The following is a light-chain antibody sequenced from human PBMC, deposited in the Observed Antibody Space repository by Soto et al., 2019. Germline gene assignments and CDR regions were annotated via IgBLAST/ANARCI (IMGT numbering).Light chain of an antibody. CDR3: QQYDSYPHT. Sequence: DIQMTQSPPSLSASVGDRVTITCRASQHISNYLAWFQQTPGKAPKSLISAASSLQNGVPPRFSGSGVGTDFTLTISSLQPEDFATYYCQQYDSYPHTFGHGTKLEI. CDR1: QHISNY. J-gene: IGKJ2*01. CDR2: AAS. V-gene: IGKV1-16*01.